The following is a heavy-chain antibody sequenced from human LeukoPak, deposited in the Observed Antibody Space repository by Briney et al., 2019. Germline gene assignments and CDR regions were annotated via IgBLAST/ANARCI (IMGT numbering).Heavy chain of an antibody. CDR1: GFTFTSSA. CDR2: IVVGSGNT. Sequence: SVKVSCKASGFTFTSSAKQWVRQARGQRLEWIGWIVVGSGNTNYAQKFQERVTITRDMSTSTAYMELSSLRSEDTAVYYCAALAAEEFWSWGQGTLVTVSS. V-gene: IGHV1-58*02. J-gene: IGHJ4*02. D-gene: IGHD6-13*01. CDR3: AALAAEEFWS.